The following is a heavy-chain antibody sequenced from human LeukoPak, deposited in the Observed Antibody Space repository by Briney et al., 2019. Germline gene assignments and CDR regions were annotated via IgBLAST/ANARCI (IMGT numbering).Heavy chain of an antibody. CDR2: IRGKANSYAT. J-gene: IGHJ6*02. D-gene: IGHD3-3*01. CDR1: GFTFSGSA. V-gene: IGHV3-73*01. Sequence: GGSLKLSCAASGFTFSGSAMHWVRQASGKGLEWVGRIRGKANSYATAYAASVKGRFTISRDDSKNTAYLQMNSLKTEDTAVYYCTQSITIFGVVTSYYYGMDVWGQGTTVTVSS. CDR3: TQSITIFGVVTSYYYGMDV.